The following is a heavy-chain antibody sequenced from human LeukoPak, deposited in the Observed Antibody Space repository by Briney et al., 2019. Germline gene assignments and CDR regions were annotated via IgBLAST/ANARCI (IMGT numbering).Heavy chain of an antibody. D-gene: IGHD3-10*01. Sequence: ASVKVSCKASGYTFTSYYMHWVRQAPGQGLEWMGIINPSGGNTSYAQKFQGRVTMTRDTSTSTVYMELSSLRSEDTAVYYCARDFRYYGSGSYLDYWGQGTLVTVSS. CDR1: GYTFTSYY. CDR3: ARDFRYYGSGSYLDY. CDR2: INPSGGNT. J-gene: IGHJ4*02. V-gene: IGHV1-46*01.